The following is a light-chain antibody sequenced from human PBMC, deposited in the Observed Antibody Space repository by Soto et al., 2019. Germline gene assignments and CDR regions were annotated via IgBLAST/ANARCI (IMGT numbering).Light chain of an antibody. CDR1: QSIRSS. J-gene: IGKJ2*01. CDR2: AAS. Sequence: DIQMTQSPSSLSASVGDRVTITCRASQSIRSSLNWYQQKPGKAPNLLIYAASSLQSGVPSRFSGSGSGTDFTLTISSLQPEDFATYYCQQSYSTPYTFGQGTKLEIK. V-gene: IGKV1-39*01. CDR3: QQSYSTPYT.